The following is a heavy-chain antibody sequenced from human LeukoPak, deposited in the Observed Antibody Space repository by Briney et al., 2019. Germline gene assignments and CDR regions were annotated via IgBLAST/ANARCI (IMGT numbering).Heavy chain of an antibody. Sequence: SETLSLTCAVSGYSISSGYYWGWIRQPPGKGLEWIGSIYHSGSTYYNPSLKSRVTISVDTSKNQFSLKLSSVTAADTAVYYCARFMTGGAFDIWGQGTMVTVSS. CDR2: IYHSGST. V-gene: IGHV4-38-2*01. CDR1: GYSISSGYY. CDR3: ARFMTGGAFDI. J-gene: IGHJ3*02. D-gene: IGHD3-9*01.